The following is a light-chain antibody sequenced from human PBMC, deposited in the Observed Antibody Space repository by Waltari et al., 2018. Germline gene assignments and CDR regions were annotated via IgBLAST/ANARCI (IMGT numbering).Light chain of an antibody. CDR1: QSISSW. J-gene: IGKJ3*01. CDR2: KAS. Sequence: DIQMTQSPSTLSASVGDRVTITCLASQSISSWLAWYQQKPGKAPKLLIYKASSLESGVPSRFSGSGSGTEFTLTISSLQPDDFATYYCQQYNSYSGFGPGTKVDIK. V-gene: IGKV1-5*03. CDR3: QQYNSYSG.